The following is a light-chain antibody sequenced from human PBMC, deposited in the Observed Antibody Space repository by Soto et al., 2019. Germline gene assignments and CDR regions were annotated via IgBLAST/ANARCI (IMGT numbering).Light chain of an antibody. Sequence: EIVLTQSPGTLSLSPGDRATLSCRASQSVPSTYFAWYQQTPGQAPRLLIYSTSTRATGVPDRFSGSGSGTDFTLAISRLETEYFALYYCQQYCTSPYTFGRGTKLEIK. V-gene: IGKV3-20*01. CDR3: QQYCTSPYT. CDR1: QSVPSTY. J-gene: IGKJ2*01. CDR2: STS.